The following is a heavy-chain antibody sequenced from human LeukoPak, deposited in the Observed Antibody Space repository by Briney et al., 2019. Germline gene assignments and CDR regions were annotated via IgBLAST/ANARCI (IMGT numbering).Heavy chain of an antibody. D-gene: IGHD3-22*01. V-gene: IGHV4-34*01. CDR3: ARGLGYYYDSSGYYPSIGYYYYGMDV. CDR1: GGSFSGYY. CDR2: INHSGST. Sequence: PSETLSLTCAVYGGSFSGYYWSWIRQPPGKGLEWIGEINHSGSTNYNPSLKSRITISVDTSKNQFSLKLSSVTAADTAVYYCARGLGYYYDSSGYYPSIGYYYYGMDVWGQGTTVTVSS. J-gene: IGHJ6*02.